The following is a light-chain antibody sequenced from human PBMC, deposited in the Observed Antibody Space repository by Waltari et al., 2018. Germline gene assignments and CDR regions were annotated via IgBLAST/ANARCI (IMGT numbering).Light chain of an antibody. CDR3: QQRSNWPPVWT. Sequence: EIVLTQSPATLSLSPGERATLSCRASQSVSSYLAWYQQKPGQAPRLLIYDAFNRATGIPARFSGSGSGTDFTLTISSLEPEDFAVYYCQQRSNWPPVWTFGQGTKVEIK. V-gene: IGKV3-11*01. CDR1: QSVSSY. CDR2: DAF. J-gene: IGKJ1*01.